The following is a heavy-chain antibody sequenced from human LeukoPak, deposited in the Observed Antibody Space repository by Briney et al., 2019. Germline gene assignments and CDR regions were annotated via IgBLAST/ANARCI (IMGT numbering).Heavy chain of an antibody. J-gene: IGHJ4*02. D-gene: IGHD4-11*01. CDR2: ISAYNGNT. CDR1: GYTFTSYV. CDR3: ARDRRPDSNYDY. V-gene: IGHV1-18*01. Sequence: GASVKVSGMASGYTFTSYVISWVRQAPGQGLEWMGWISAYNGNTNYAQKLQGRVTITTDTSTSTAYMELRSLRSDDTAVYYSARDRRPDSNYDYWGQGTLVTVSS.